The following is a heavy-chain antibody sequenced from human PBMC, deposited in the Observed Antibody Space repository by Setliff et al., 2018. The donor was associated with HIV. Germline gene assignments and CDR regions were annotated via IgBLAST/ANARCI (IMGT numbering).Heavy chain of an antibody. CDR2: IYTSGST. V-gene: IGHV4-4*08. Sequence: ETLSLTCTVSGGSISSYYWSWIRQPPGKGLEWIGYIYTSGSTNYNPSLKSRVTISVDTSKNQFPLKLSSVTAADTAVYYCGNQAVVPADMDYYYYIDVWGKGTTVTSP. CDR3: GNQAVVPADMDYYYYIDV. J-gene: IGHJ6*03. CDR1: GGSISSYY. D-gene: IGHD2-2*01.